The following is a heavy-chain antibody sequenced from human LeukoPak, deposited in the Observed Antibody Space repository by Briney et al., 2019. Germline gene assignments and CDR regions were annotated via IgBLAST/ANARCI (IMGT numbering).Heavy chain of an antibody. J-gene: IGHJ3*02. D-gene: IGHD3-22*01. Sequence: ASVKVSCKASGYTFTSYGISWVRQAPGQGLEWMGWISAYNGNTNYAQKLQGRVTMTTDTSTSTAYMELRSLRSDDTAVYYCARAENYYDSSGLTPVEAFDIWGQGTMVTVSS. CDR2: ISAYNGNT. CDR1: GYTFTSYG. CDR3: ARAENYYDSSGLTPVEAFDI. V-gene: IGHV1-18*01.